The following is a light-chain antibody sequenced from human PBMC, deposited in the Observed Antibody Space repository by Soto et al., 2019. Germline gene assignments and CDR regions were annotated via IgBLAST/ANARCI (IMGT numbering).Light chain of an antibody. J-gene: IGKJ1*01. CDR1: QSVSSD. CDR2: GAS. V-gene: IGKV3-15*01. Sequence: EIVMTQSPATLSVSPGERATLSCRASQSVSSDLAWYHQKPGQAPRLLIYGASTRATGIPARFSGSGSGTEFTLTISSLQSEDFAVYYCQQYNIWPLTFGQGTKVDIK. CDR3: QQYNIWPLT.